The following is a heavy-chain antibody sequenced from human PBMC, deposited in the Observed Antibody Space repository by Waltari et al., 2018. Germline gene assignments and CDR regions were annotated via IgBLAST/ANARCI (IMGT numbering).Heavy chain of an antibody. J-gene: IGHJ6*04. V-gene: IGHV3-23*03. CDR2: IYSGGSST. CDR3: ARDLSGCSSTSCGWMDV. Sequence: EVQLLESGGGLVQPGGSLRLSCAASGFTFSSYAMSWVRQAPGKGLEWVSVIYSGGSSTYYADSVKGRFTISRDNSKNTLYLQMNSLRAEDTAVYYCARDLSGCSSTSCGWMDVWGKGTTVTISS. D-gene: IGHD2-2*01. CDR1: GFTFSSYA.